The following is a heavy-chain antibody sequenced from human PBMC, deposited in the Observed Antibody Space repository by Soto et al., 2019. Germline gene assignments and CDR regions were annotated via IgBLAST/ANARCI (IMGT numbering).Heavy chain of an antibody. CDR2: ISGSGGST. Sequence: GGPRRLSCAASGFTLSRDAMSWVRRAPGKGLEWVSAISGSGGSTYYADSVKGRFTISRDNSKNTLYLQMNSLRAEDTAVYYCAKEYDHKPNQGCYWGQGTLGTVSS. D-gene: IGHD2-2*01. CDR3: AKEYDHKPNQGCY. V-gene: IGHV3-23*01. CDR1: GFTLSRDA. J-gene: IGHJ4*02.